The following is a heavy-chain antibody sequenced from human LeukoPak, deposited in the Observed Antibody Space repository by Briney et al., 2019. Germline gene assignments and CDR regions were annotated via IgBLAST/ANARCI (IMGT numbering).Heavy chain of an antibody. CDR3: ARGAYGSGSSYNYYGMDV. J-gene: IGHJ6*02. CDR2: IYTNVSDT. CDR1: GYSFGNRW. Sequence: GEPLNISCKASGYSFGNRWSGGLRQTPAKGLEWMGIIYTNVSDTICSPSFEGQVTISADKAITTAYLQWSSLKASDTAMYCCARGAYGSGSSYNYYGMDVWGQGTTVTVSS. D-gene: IGHD3-10*01. V-gene: IGHV5-51*01.